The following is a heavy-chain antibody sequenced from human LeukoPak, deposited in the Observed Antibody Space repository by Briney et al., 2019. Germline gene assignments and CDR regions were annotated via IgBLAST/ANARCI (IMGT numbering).Heavy chain of an antibody. CDR3: ARVIEVDTAMVTVFDY. D-gene: IGHD5-18*01. CDR1: GGTFSSYA. J-gene: IGHJ4*02. CDR2: IIPIFGTA. Sequence: ASVKVSCKASGGTFSSYAISWVRQAPGQRLEWMGGIIPIFGTANYAQKFQGRVTITADESTNTAYMELSSLRSGDTAVYYCARVIEVDTAMVTVFDYWGQGTLVTVSS. V-gene: IGHV1-69*13.